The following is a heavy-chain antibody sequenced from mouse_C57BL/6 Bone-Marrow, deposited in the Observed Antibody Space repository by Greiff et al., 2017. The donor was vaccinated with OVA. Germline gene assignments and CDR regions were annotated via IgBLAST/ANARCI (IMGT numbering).Heavy chain of an antibody. J-gene: IGHJ3*01. V-gene: IGHV1-50*01. D-gene: IGHD2-5*01. CDR3: AKTYYSNSFAY. CDR1: GYTFTSYW. CDR2: IDPSDSYT. Sequence: QVQLQQPGAELVKPGASVKLSCKASGYTFTSYWMQWVKQRPGQGLEWIGEIDPSDSYTNYNQKFKGKATLTVDTSSSTAYMQLRSLTSEDSAVYYCAKTYYSNSFAYWGQGTLVTVSA.